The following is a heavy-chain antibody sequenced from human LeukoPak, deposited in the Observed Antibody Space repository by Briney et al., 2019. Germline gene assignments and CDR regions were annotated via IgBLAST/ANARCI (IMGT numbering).Heavy chain of an antibody. CDR3: ARDRRTAMDPWYFDY. J-gene: IGHJ4*02. CDR1: GGTFSSYA. V-gene: IGHV1-69*04. Sequence: PGASVKVSCKASGGTFSSYATSWVRQAPGQGLEWMGRIIPILGIANYAQKFQGRVTITADKSTSTAYMELSSLRSEDTAVYYCARDRRTAMDPWYFDYWGQGTLVTVSS. CDR2: IIPILGIA. D-gene: IGHD5-18*01.